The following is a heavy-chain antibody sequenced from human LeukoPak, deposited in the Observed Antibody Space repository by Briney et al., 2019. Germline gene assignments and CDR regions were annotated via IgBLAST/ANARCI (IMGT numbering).Heavy chain of an antibody. J-gene: IGHJ5*02. D-gene: IGHD4-17*01. CDR2: ISYDGSNK. CDR1: GFTFSSYA. Sequence: PGGSLRLSCAASGFTFSSYAMHWVRQAPVKGPEWVAVISYDGSNKYYADSVKGRFTISRDNSKNTLYLQMNSLRAEDTAVYYCARDDYGLDPWGQGTLVTVSS. V-gene: IGHV3-30-3*01. CDR3: ARDDYGLDP.